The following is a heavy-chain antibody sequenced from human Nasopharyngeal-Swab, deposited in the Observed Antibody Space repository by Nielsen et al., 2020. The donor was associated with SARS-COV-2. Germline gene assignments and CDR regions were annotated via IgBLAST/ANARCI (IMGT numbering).Heavy chain of an antibody. CDR1: GFTFSSYA. Sequence: GESLKISCAAPGFTFSSYAMHWVRQAPGKGLEWVAVISYDGSNKYYADSVKGRFTISRDNSKNTLYLQMNSLRAEDTAVYYCARDSAVAGRGRVPGYWGQGTLVTVSS. J-gene: IGHJ4*02. CDR2: ISYDGSNK. CDR3: ARDSAVAGRGRVPGY. V-gene: IGHV3-30-3*01. D-gene: IGHD6-19*01.